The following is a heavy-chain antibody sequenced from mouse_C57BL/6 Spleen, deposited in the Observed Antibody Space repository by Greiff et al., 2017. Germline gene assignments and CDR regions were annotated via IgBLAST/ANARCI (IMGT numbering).Heavy chain of an antibody. CDR1: GYSITSDY. CDR2: ISYSGST. Sequence: EVKVVESGPGLAKPSQTLSLTCSVTGYSITSDYWNWIRKFPGNKLEYMGYISYSGSTYYNPSLKSRISITRDTSRNEYYLQLNSVTTEDTATYYCARYRELGDWYFDVWGTGTTVTVSS. J-gene: IGHJ1*03. CDR3: ARYRELGDWYFDV. D-gene: IGHD4-1*01. V-gene: IGHV3-8*01.